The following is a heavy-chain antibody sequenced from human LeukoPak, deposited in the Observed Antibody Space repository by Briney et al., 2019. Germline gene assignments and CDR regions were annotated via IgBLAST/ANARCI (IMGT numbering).Heavy chain of an antibody. V-gene: IGHV1-8*01. CDR1: GYTFTSYD. CDR3: TRGLVVLSATSWAFDI. CDR2: MNPNSGNT. Sequence: ASVKVSCKASGYTFTSYDINWVRQATGQGLECMGWMNPNSGNTGYAQKFQATVSMTRNTSISTAYMDLSSLRSEDTAVYYCTRGLVVLSATSWAFDIWGHGTMVTVSS. D-gene: IGHD2-15*01. J-gene: IGHJ3*02.